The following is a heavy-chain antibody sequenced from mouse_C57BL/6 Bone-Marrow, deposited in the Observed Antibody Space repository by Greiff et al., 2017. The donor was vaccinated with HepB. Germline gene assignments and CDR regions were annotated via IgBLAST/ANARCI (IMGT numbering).Heavy chain of an antibody. J-gene: IGHJ1*03. CDR1: GFTFNTYA. V-gene: IGHV10-3*01. CDR2: IRSKSSNYAT. D-gene: IGHD1-1*01. CDR3: VRRIHYYGSSFYWYFDV. Sequence: EVQLQQSGGGLVQPKGSLKLSCAASGFTFNTYAMHWVRQAPGKGLEWVARIRSKSSNYATYYADSVKDRFTISRDDSQSMLYLQMNNLKTEDTAMYYCVRRIHYYGSSFYWYFDVWGTGTTVTVSS.